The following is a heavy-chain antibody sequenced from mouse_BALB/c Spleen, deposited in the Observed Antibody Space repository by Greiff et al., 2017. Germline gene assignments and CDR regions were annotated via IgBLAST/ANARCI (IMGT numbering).Heavy chain of an antibody. J-gene: IGHJ1*01. CDR2: IRNKANGYTT. CDR3: ARAWYFDV. CDR1: GFTFTDYY. Sequence: EVKLVESGGGLVQPGGSLRPSCATSGFTFTDYYMSWVRQPPGKALEWLGFIRNKANGYTTEYSASVKGRFTISRDNSQSILYLQMNTLRAEDSATYYCARAWYFDVWGAGTTVTVSS. V-gene: IGHV7-3*02.